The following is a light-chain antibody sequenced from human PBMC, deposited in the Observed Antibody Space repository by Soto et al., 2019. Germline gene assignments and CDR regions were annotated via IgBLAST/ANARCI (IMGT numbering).Light chain of an antibody. CDR3: SSYTTLGGGV. J-gene: IGLJ2*01. Sequence: QSALTQPASVSGSPGQSITISCTGTDTNVGGYTYVSWYQHHPGTAPKVMIYDVSDRPSGVANRFAGSKSGNTASLTISGLQEDDEADYYSSSYTTLGGGVFGGGTKLTVL. V-gene: IGLV2-14*03. CDR2: DVS. CDR1: DTNVGGYTY.